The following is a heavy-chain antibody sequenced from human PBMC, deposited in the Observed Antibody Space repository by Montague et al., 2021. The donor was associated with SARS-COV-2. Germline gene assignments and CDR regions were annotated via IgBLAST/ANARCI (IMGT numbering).Heavy chain of an antibody. CDR1: GFTFSNYA. Sequence: SLRLSCAAPGFTFSNYAMHWVRQAPGKGLEWVAVISYDGSNKYYADSVKGRFTISRDNSKNTLYLQMNSLRAEDTAVYYCASELLGAFDIWGQGTMVTVSS. J-gene: IGHJ3*02. CDR3: ASELLGAFDI. V-gene: IGHV3-30-3*01. D-gene: IGHD2/OR15-2a*01. CDR2: ISYDGSNK.